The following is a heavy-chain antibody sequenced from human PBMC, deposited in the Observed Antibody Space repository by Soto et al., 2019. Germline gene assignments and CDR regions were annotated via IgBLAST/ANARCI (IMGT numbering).Heavy chain of an antibody. CDR2: VNADSSNT. V-gene: IGHV3-23*01. Sequence: PGGSLRLSCAASGFTFTTYAMGWVRQAPGKGLEWVSCVNADSSNTHLAGSVRGRFTISRDNSKNTLYLQMNSLGAEDTAVYYCTKFLTSAAYYYGMDVWGLGTTVTVSS. J-gene: IGHJ6*02. CDR3: TKFLTSAAYYYGMDV. CDR1: GFTFTTYA.